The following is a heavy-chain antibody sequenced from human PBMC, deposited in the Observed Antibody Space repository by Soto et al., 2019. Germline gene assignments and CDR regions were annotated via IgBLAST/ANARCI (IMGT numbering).Heavy chain of an antibody. CDR3: ASNYYDSSGYYNPPDL. CDR1: GGTFSSYT. D-gene: IGHD3-22*01. Sequence: ASVKVSCKASGGTFSSYTISWVRQAPGQGLEWMGRIIPILGIANYAQKFQGRVTITADKSTSTAYMELSSPRSEDTAVYYCASNYYDSSGYYNPPDLWGQGTLVTVSS. CDR2: IIPILGIA. J-gene: IGHJ4*02. V-gene: IGHV1-69*02.